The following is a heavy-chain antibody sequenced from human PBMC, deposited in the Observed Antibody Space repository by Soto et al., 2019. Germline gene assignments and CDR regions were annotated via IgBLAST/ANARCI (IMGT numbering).Heavy chain of an antibody. J-gene: IGHJ2*01. V-gene: IGHV6-1*01. CDR3: ARENCSGGSCYQSWYFDL. D-gene: IGHD2-15*01. Sequence: SQTLSLTCAISGGSVSSNSAAWNWIRQSPSRGLEWLGRTYYRSKWYNDYAVSVKSRITINPDTSKNQFSLQLNSVTPGDTAVYYCARENCSGGSCYQSWYFDLWGRGTLVTVSS. CDR2: TYYRSKWYN. CDR1: GGSVSSNSAA.